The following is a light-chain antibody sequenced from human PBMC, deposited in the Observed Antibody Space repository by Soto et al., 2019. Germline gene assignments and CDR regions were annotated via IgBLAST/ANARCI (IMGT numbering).Light chain of an antibody. J-gene: IGKJ2*01. CDR3: QQYNNWPYT. V-gene: IGKV3-15*01. Sequence: EIVMTQSPATLAVSPGERAALSCRASQSVSSNFAWYQQKPGQAPRLLIYGASSRATGTPARFSGSGSGTEFTLTISSLQSEDFAVYYCQQYNNWPYTFGLRTKLEMK. CDR1: QSVSSN. CDR2: GAS.